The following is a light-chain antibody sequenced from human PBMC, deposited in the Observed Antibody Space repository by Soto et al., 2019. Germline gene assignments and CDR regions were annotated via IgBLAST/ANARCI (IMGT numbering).Light chain of an antibody. J-gene: IGKJ1*01. CDR2: GAS. V-gene: IGKV3-15*01. Sequence: EIVMTQSPGALSVSPGERATLSCRASQSVSVNLAWYQQKPGQAPRLLIYGASTRASGIPARISGSGSGTEFTLTISSLQSEDFTVYYCQQYNNWPPTWTFGQGTKVDIK. CDR1: QSVSVN. CDR3: QQYNNWPPTWT.